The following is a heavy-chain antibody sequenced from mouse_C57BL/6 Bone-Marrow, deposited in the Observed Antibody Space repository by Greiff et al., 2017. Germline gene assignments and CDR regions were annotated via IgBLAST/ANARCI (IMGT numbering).Heavy chain of an antibody. CDR3: TSLLRLARDD. D-gene: IGHD1-2*01. V-gene: IGHV14-4*01. Sequence: EVQLQQSGAELVRPGASVKLSCTASGFNIKDDYMHWVKQRPEQGLEWIGGIDPENGGTAYASKFQGKATITADTSSNTAYLQLSCLTSEDTAVYYCTSLLRLARDDWGQGTTLTVSS. CDR2: IDPENGGT. J-gene: IGHJ2*01. CDR1: GFNIKDDY.